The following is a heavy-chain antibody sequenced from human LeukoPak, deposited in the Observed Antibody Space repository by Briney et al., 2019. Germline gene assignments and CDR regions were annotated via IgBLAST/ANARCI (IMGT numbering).Heavy chain of an antibody. D-gene: IGHD1-14*01. J-gene: IGHJ5*02. Sequence: SETLSLTCTVSGGSISSGDYYWSWIRQPPGKGLEWIGYIYYSGSTYYNPSLKSRVTISVDTPKNQFSLKLSSVAAADTAVYYCARDRTTLSGFDPWGQGTLVTVSS. CDR3: ARDRTTLSGFDP. CDR1: GGSISSGDYY. CDR2: IYYSGST. V-gene: IGHV4-30-4*08.